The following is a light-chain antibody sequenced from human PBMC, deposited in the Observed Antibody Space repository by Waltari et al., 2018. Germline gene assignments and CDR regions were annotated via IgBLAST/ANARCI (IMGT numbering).Light chain of an antibody. CDR2: DAS. CDR1: HYISNY. Sequence: DIQMTQSPSSLSASVGDRVTITCQASHYISNYLNSYQQKPGKAPKLLIYDASNLETGVPSRFSGSGSGTDFSFTISSLQPEDIATYYCQQFDNLVYTFGQGTKLEIK. J-gene: IGKJ2*01. CDR3: QQFDNLVYT. V-gene: IGKV1-33*01.